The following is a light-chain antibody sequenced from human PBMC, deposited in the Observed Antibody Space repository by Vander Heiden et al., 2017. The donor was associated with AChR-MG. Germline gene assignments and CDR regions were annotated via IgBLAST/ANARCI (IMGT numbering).Light chain of an antibody. J-gene: IGLJ2*01. CDR1: GSHAGGYDY. V-gene: IGLV2-11*01. CDR2: DVT. CDR3: CSYAGRYTFV. Sequence: QSALTHPRSVSGSPGQSVTIPCTGPGSHAGGYDYVSWYQQHPGNARQLLTDDVTKRPSGVPDRFSGSKSGNTASLGISGLQAEDEGDYCCCSYAGRYTFVFGGGTKLTVL.